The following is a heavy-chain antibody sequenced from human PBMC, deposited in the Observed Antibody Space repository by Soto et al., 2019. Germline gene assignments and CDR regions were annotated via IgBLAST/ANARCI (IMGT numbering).Heavy chain of an antibody. J-gene: IGHJ4*02. Sequence: TSETLSLTCTVSGGSISSSSYYWGWIRQPPGKGLEWIGSIYYSGSTYYNPSLKSRVTISVDTSKNQFSLKLSSVTAADTAVYYCARELLAYGYFDYWGQGTLDTVSS. V-gene: IGHV4-39*07. D-gene: IGHD2-21*01. CDR3: ARELLAYGYFDY. CDR2: IYYSGST. CDR1: GGSISSSSYY.